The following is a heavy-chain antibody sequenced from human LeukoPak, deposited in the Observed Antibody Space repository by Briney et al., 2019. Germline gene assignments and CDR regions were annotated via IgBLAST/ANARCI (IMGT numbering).Heavy chain of an antibody. Sequence: GGSLRLSCAASGFTVSSNYMSWVRQAPGKGLEWVSVIYSGGSTYYADSVKGRFTISRDNSKNTLYLQMNSLRAEDTAVYYCATESYGGNSMPYDYWGQGTLVTVSS. CDR2: IYSGGST. CDR3: ATESYGGNSMPYDY. V-gene: IGHV3-53*01. J-gene: IGHJ4*02. CDR1: GFTVSSNY. D-gene: IGHD4-23*01.